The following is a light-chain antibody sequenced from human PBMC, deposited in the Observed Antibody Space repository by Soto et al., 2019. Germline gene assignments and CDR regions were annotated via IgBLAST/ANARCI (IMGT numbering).Light chain of an antibody. CDR3: QHYNRWPLT. Sequence: EIMLTHSPATLSVSQGQRLTLXCLASQSVNNNLAWYQQKPGQAPRLLIYGASTRAAGIPASFSGSGSGTEFTLTISSLQSEDFGVYYCQHYNRWPLTFGGGTRLEIK. V-gene: IGKV3-15*01. J-gene: IGKJ5*01. CDR1: QSVNNN. CDR2: GAS.